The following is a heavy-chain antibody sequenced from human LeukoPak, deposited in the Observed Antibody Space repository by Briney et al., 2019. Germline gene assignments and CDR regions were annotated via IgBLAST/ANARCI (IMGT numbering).Heavy chain of an antibody. CDR2: IYYSGST. J-gene: IGHJ5*02. CDR1: GGSISSYY. V-gene: IGHV4-59*01. CDR3: ARVYSSSWERWFDP. Sequence: SETLSLTCTVSGGSISSYYWSWIRQPPGKGLEWIGYIYYSGSTNYSPSLKSRVTISVDTSKNQFSLKLSSVTAADTAVYYCARVYSSSWERWFDPWGQGTLVTVSS. D-gene: IGHD6-13*01.